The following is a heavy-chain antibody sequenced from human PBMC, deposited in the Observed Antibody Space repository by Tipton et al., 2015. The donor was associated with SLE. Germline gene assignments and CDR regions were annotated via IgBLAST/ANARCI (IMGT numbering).Heavy chain of an antibody. D-gene: IGHD6-19*01. CDR3: ARGHDSGWYYYFDY. V-gene: IGHV1-69*01. J-gene: IGHJ4*02. CDR2: IIPDLGSA. CDR1: GGNFNSHA. Sequence: QSGPEVKKPGSSVKVSCKTSGGNFNSHAISWVRQVPGQGPEWMGGIIPDLGSANYAQKFQGRVTITADESTNTVYMELSGLTSDDRGVYYCARGHDSGWYYYFDYWGQGTLVTVSS.